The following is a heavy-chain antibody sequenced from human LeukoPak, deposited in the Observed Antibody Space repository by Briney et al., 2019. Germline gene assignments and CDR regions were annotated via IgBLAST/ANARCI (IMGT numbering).Heavy chain of an antibody. D-gene: IGHD3-10*01. V-gene: IGHV4-39*07. CDR2: IYYNGAT. J-gene: IGHJ4*02. CDR1: GGSFSSSSYY. Sequence: PSETLSLTCAVYGGSFSSSSYYWGWVRQPPGKGLEWIGTIYYNGATQYNPSLRTRVTMSVDTSQNQFSLKLTSVTAADTAVYYCAVEVRESVSLINGDCWGQGTLVTVSS. CDR3: AVEVRESVSLINGDC.